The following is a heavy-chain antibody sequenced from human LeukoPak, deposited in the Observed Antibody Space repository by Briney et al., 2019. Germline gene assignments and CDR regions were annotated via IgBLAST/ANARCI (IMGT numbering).Heavy chain of an antibody. Sequence: SETLSLTCTVSGGSISSSSYYWGWIRQPPGKGLEWIGTIYYSGSSYYNPSLKSRVTISVDTSKNQFSLKLSSVTAADTAVYYCARHSYYYDTSGYRSRGGFDYWGQGTLVTASS. CDR2: IYYSGSS. CDR1: GGSISSSSYY. J-gene: IGHJ4*02. V-gene: IGHV4-39*01. CDR3: ARHSYYYDTSGYRSRGGFDY. D-gene: IGHD3-22*01.